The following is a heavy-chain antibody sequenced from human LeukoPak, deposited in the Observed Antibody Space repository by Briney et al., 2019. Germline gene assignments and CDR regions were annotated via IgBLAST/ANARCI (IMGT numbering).Heavy chain of an antibody. D-gene: IGHD3-22*01. CDR2: ISAYNGNT. CDR3: ARGITMIVVVSPTDGGAFDY. J-gene: IGHJ4*02. CDR1: GYSFILYG. Sequence: ASVKVSCKTSGYSFILYGISWVRQAPGQGLEWMGWISAYNGNTNYAQNLQGRVTMTTDTSTSTAYMELRSLRSDDTAVYYCARGITMIVVVSPTDGGAFDYWGQGTLVTVSS. V-gene: IGHV1-18*01.